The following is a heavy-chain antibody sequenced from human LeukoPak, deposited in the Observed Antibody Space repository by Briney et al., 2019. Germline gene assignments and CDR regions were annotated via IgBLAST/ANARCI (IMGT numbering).Heavy chain of an antibody. CDR1: GFTLSTYW. CDR3: ASNVRAGGGMDV. J-gene: IGHJ6*02. D-gene: IGHD1-26*01. V-gene: IGHV3-74*01. Sequence: PGGSLRLSCAASGFTLSTYWMHWVRQAPGKGLVWVSYISSDGSYTSYADSVKGRITISRDSAKNTLYLQMNSLRAEDTAVYYCASNVRAGGGMDVWGQGTTVTVSS. CDR2: ISSDGSYT.